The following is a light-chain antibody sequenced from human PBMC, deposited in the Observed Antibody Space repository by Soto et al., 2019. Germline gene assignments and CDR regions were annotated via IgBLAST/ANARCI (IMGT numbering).Light chain of an antibody. Sequence: QSALTQPPSASGSPGQSVTISCTGTSSDVGGYNYVSWYQQHPGKAPKLMIYEVSKRPSGVPDRFSGSKSGNTASLTVSGLQAEDEDDYYCSSYAGSNVFGTGTKVTVL. CDR2: EVS. J-gene: IGLJ1*01. V-gene: IGLV2-8*01. CDR3: SSYAGSNV. CDR1: SSDVGGYNY.